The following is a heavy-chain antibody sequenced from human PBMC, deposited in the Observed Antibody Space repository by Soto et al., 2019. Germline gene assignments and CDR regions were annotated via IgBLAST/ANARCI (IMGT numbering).Heavy chain of an antibody. CDR1: GYTFTSYD. CDR3: ASREPGYCSGGSCYGDAFDS. J-gene: IGHJ3*02. V-gene: IGHV1-8*01. CDR2: MNPNSGNT. Sequence: GASVKVSCKASGYTFTSYDINWVRQAPGQGLEWMGWMNPNSGNTSYAQKFQGRVTMTRDTSTSTVYMELSSLRSEDTAVYYCASREPGYCSGGSCYGDAFDSWGQGTMVTVSS. D-gene: IGHD2-15*01.